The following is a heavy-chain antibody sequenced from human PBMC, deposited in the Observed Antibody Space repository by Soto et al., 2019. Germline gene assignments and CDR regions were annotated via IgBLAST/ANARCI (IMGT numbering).Heavy chain of an antibody. CDR3: ARGSRGGAARRPTFYY. CDR2: IGRSGETI. V-gene: IGHV3-48*03. Sequence: GGSLRLSCVGSGFTFSSFEMNWVRQTPGKGLEWISYIGRSGETIYYADSVKGRFTISRDNAKSSLFLQMNGLRDDDTGIYYCARGSRGGAARRPTFYYWGRGTLVTVSS. CDR1: GFTFSSFE. J-gene: IGHJ4*02. D-gene: IGHD6-6*01.